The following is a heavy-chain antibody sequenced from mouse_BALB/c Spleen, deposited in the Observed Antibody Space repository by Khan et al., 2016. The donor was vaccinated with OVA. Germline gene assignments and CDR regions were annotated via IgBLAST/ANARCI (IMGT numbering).Heavy chain of an antibody. Sequence: VQLKQSGGGLVQPGGSRKLSCAASGFTFSSYGMHWVRQAPEKGLEWVAYISGDSNTIYYADTVKGRFTIPRDNPKNTLFLQMTSLMSEDTARYYCATSYFYGYYFDYWGPGTTLTVSS. CDR1: GFTFSSYG. CDR2: ISGDSNTI. V-gene: IGHV5-17*02. CDR3: ATSYFYGYYFDY. D-gene: IGHD1-1*01. J-gene: IGHJ2*01.